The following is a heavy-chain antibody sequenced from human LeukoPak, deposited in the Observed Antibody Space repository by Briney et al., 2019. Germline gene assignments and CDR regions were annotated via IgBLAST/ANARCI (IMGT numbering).Heavy chain of an antibody. Sequence: SETLSLTCTVSGGSISSSSYYWGWIRQPPGKGLEWIGSIYYSGSTYYNPSLKSRVTISVDTSKNQFSLKLSSVTAADTAVYYCARVKLYYYGSGSYYNGAYYFDYWGQGTLVTVSS. J-gene: IGHJ4*02. CDR2: IYYSGST. V-gene: IGHV4-39*07. CDR1: GGSISSSSYY. D-gene: IGHD3-10*01. CDR3: ARVKLYYYGSGSYYNGAYYFDY.